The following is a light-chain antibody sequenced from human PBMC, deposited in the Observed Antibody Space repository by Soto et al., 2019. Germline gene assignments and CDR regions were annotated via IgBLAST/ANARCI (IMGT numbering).Light chain of an antibody. V-gene: IGLV3-1*01. CDR1: NLGDRY. CDR2: LDT. J-gene: IGLJ2*01. CDR3: QAWDDTSGVV. Sequence: SYELTQPPSVSVSPGQTASITCSGANLGDRYACWYQQKPGQTPVLVIYLDTKRPSGIPERFSGSNSGNTATLTISGTQAMDEADYYCQAWDDTSGVVFGAGTKLTVL.